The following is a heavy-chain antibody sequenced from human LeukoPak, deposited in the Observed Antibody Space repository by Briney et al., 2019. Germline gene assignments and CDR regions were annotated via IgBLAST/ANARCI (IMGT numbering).Heavy chain of an antibody. CDR2: IKQDGSEK. D-gene: IGHD1-26*01. V-gene: IGHV3-7*01. CDR1: GFTFSSYW. Sequence: LPGGSLRLSCAASGFTFSSYWMSWVRQAPGKGLEWVANIKQDGSEKYYVDSVKGRFTISRDNAKNSVSLQMNSLRAEDTAVYYCARDKRKGIVGSTKSYFDYWGQGTLVTVSS. J-gene: IGHJ4*02. CDR3: ARDKRKGIVGSTKSYFDY.